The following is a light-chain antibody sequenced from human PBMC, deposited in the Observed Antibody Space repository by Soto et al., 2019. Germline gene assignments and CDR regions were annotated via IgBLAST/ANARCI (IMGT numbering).Light chain of an antibody. CDR1: QGISNY. V-gene: IGKV1-27*01. Sequence: DIQMTQSPSSLSASVGDRVTITCRASQGISNYVAWYQQKPGKVPKLLIYAASTLQSGVPSRFSGSGSGTDFTLTISSLQPEDVASYYCQNYNSAPFTFGPGTKVDIK. CDR2: AAS. CDR3: QNYNSAPFT. J-gene: IGKJ3*01.